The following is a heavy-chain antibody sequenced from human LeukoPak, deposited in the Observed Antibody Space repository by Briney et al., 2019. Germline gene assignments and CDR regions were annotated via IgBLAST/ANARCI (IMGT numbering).Heavy chain of an antibody. J-gene: IGHJ4*02. D-gene: IGHD3-16*01. Sequence: GGSLRLSCAASGFTFTSYTMTWVRQAPGKGLEWVSGISVSGGSTHYADSVKGRFTISRDNSKNTLYLHMNSLRLEDTAVYWCAKTLWGLTLLSSDYWGQGTLVTVSS. V-gene: IGHV3-23*01. CDR2: ISVSGGST. CDR1: GFTFTSYT. CDR3: AKTLWGLTLLSSDY.